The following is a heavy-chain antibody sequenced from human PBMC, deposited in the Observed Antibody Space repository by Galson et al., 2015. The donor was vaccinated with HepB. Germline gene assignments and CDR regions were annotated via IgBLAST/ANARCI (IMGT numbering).Heavy chain of an antibody. J-gene: IGHJ4*02. Sequence: SLRLSCAASGFTFSSYWMHWVRQAPGKGLVWVSRINSDGSSTSYADSVKGRFTISRDNAKNTLYLQMNSLRAEDTAVYYCVLAVSGYYLYYWGQGTLVTVSS. CDR2: INSDGSST. D-gene: IGHD3-22*01. V-gene: IGHV3-74*01. CDR3: VLAVSGYYLYY. CDR1: GFTFSSYW.